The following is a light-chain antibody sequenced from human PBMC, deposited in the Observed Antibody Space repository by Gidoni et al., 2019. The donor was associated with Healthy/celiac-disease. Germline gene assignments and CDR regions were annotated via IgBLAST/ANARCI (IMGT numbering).Light chain of an antibody. CDR1: QSVSSN. J-gene: IGKJ1*01. CDR3: QQYNNWPPWT. Sequence: EIVMTQSPATLSVSPGESATLSCRASQSVSSNLAWYQQKPGQAPRLLIYGASTRATGIPARFSGSGSGTEFTLTISSLQSEDFAVYDCQQYNNWPPWTFXXXTKVEIK. CDR2: GAS. V-gene: IGKV3-15*01.